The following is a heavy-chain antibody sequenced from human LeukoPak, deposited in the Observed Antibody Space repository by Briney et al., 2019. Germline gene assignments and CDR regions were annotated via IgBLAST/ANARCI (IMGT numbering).Heavy chain of an antibody. CDR1: GFTFSSYW. V-gene: IGHV3-74*01. CDR3: AKEQSYYYALYMDV. Sequence: GGSLRLSCAASGFTFSSYWMHWVRQAPGKGLVWVSRINSDGSSTSYADSVKGRFTISRDNSKNTLYLQMNSLRAEDTAVYYCAKEQSYYYALYMDVWGKGTTVTISS. D-gene: IGHD3-10*01. CDR2: INSDGSST. J-gene: IGHJ6*03.